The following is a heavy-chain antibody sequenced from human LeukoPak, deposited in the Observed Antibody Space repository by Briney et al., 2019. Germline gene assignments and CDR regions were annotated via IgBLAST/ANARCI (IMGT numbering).Heavy chain of an antibody. Sequence: SETLSLTCTVSGGSISSYYWSWIRQPPGKGLEWTGYIYYSGSTNYNPSLKSRVTISVDTSKNQFSLKLSSVTAADMAVYYCARVHSSSWYYFDYWGQGTLVTVSS. CDR1: GGSISSYY. V-gene: IGHV4-59*01. CDR2: IYYSGST. J-gene: IGHJ4*02. D-gene: IGHD6-13*01. CDR3: ARVHSSSWYYFDY.